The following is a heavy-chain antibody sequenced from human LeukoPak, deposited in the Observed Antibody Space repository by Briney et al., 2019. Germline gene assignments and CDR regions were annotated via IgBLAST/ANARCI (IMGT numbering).Heavy chain of an antibody. D-gene: IGHD3-10*01. CDR1: GGSISSISYY. J-gene: IGHJ4*02. CDR3: ARAMVRGLSNPFDS. CDR2: IYYSGST. V-gene: IGHV4-61*05. Sequence: SETLSLTCTVSGGSISSISYYWGWIRQPPGKGLGSIGYIYYSGSTDYNPSLKSRVTISVDTSRNQFSLRLSSVTAADTAVYYCARAMVRGLSNPFDSWGQGTLVTVSS.